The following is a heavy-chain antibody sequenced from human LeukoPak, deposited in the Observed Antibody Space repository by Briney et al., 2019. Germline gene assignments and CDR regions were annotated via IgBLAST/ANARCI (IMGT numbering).Heavy chain of an antibody. CDR1: GGSFSGYY. CDR3: ARVGADGSGFLFDY. J-gene: IGHJ4*02. CDR2: INHSGST. V-gene: IGHV4-34*01. D-gene: IGHD3-10*01. Sequence: SETLSLTCAVYGGSFSGYYWSWIRQPPGKGLEWIGEINHSGSTIYNPSLKSRVTISVDTSKNQFSLKLSSVTAADTAVYYCARVGADGSGFLFDYWGQGTLVTVSS.